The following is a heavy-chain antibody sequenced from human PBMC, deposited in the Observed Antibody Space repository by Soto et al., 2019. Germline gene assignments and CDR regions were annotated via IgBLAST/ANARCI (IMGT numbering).Heavy chain of an antibody. CDR1: GFAFSNYW. Sequence: ELQLVQSGGGLVQPGGSLRLSCAASGFAFSNYWMHWVRQAPGKGLVWVSRINGDGSSTSYADSVRGRFTISRDNAENALYLQMNSLRPEDTALYYCARFRVDGDPVPWGQRTLVTVSS. D-gene: IGHD4-17*01. J-gene: IGHJ5*02. CDR2: INGDGSST. V-gene: IGHV3-74*01. CDR3: ARFRVDGDPVP.